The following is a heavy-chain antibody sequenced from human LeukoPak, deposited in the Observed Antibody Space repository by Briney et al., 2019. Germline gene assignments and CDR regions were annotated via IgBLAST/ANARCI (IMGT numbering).Heavy chain of an antibody. J-gene: IGHJ4*02. CDR3: ARELPDIVAYEAYYFDY. V-gene: IGHV4-4*02. CDR1: GGSISSTNW. Sequence: PSETLSLTCAVSGGSISSTNWWSWVRQPPGKGLEWIGEIYRSGTTNYKPSLKSRVTISLDKSRNHFSLKLTSVTAADTAVYYCARELPDIVAYEAYYFDYWGQGTLVTVSS. D-gene: IGHD5-12*01. CDR2: IYRSGTT.